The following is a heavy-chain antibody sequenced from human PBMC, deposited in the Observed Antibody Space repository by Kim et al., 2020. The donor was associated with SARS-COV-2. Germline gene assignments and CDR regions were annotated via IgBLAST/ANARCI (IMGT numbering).Heavy chain of an antibody. D-gene: IGHD5-12*01. Sequence: SETLSLTCAVYGGSFSGYYWSWIRQPPGKGLEWIGEINHSGSTNYNPSLKSRVTISVDTSKNQFSLKLSSVTAADTAVYYCARAWRWLQWGKWEKGALSDWGQGTLVTVSS. CDR1: GGSFSGYY. CDR2: INHSGST. V-gene: IGHV4-34*01. J-gene: IGHJ4*02. CDR3: ARAWRWLQWGKWEKGALSD.